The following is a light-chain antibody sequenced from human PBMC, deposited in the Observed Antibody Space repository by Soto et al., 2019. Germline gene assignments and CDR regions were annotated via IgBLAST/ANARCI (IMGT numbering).Light chain of an antibody. V-gene: IGLV2-14*01. CDR2: EVS. Sequence: QSVLTQPASVSGSPGQSITISCTGTSSDVGGYNYVSWYQQHPGKAPKLMIYEVSNRPSGVSNRFSGSKSGNTASLTISGLQAEDEADHYCSSYTSSSPYVFGTGTKLTV. CDR1: SSDVGGYNY. CDR3: SSYTSSSPYV. J-gene: IGLJ1*01.